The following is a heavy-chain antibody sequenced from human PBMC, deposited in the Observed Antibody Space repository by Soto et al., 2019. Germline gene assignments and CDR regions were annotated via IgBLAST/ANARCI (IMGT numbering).Heavy chain of an antibody. CDR2: IHWDDDK. D-gene: IGHD3-3*01. Sequence: QITLNESGPTVVRPTETLTLTCRFSGFSLTTSGVGVGWIRQSPGKAPEWLALIHWDDDKRYSASLKSRLTITKDPSKTQVVLTVTDLDPTNTATYYCADRVLRTVFGLVTTTAIYFDFWGKGTPVAVSS. CDR3: ADRVLRTVFGLVTTTAIYFDF. V-gene: IGHV2-5*02. CDR1: GFSLTTSGVG. J-gene: IGHJ4*02.